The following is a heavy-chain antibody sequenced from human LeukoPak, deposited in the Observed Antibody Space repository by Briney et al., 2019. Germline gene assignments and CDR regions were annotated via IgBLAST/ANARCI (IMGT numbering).Heavy chain of an antibody. V-gene: IGHV1-2*02. CDR1: GYTFTGYY. CDR3: ARELTKEGATAY. D-gene: IGHD1-26*01. J-gene: IGHJ4*02. CDR2: INPNSGGT. Sequence: ASVKVSCKASGYTFTGYYMHWVRQAPGQGLEWMGWINPNSGGTNYAQKFQGRVTMTRDTSISTAYMELSRLRSDDTAVYYCARELTKEGATAYWGQGTLVTVSS.